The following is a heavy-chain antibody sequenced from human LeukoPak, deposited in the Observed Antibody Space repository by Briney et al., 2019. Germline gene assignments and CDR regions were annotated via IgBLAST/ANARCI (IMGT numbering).Heavy chain of an antibody. CDR3: ARGLLSRSSMIDAFDI. J-gene: IGHJ3*02. CDR2: FIPIFGTR. V-gene: IGHV1-69*01. CDR1: GGTFSSYA. D-gene: IGHD1-26*01. Sequence: ASVKVSCKASGGTFSSYAISWVRQAPGQGLEWMGGFIPIFGTRDNAQNFKGRVTITADESTSTVYMELSSLRSEYTAVYYCARGLLSRSSMIDAFDIWGPGTMVSVSS.